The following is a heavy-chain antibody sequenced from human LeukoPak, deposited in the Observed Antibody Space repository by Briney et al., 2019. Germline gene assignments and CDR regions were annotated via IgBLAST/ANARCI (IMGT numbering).Heavy chain of an antibody. CDR3: AREVWYYDSSGYLDY. CDR2: INPSGGST. CDR1: GYTFTSYG. V-gene: IGHV1-46*01. J-gene: IGHJ4*02. D-gene: IGHD3-22*01. Sequence: VASVKVSCKASGYTFTSYGISWVRQAPGQGLEWMGIINPSGGSTSYAQKFQGGVTMTRDMSTSTVYMELSSLRSEDTAVYYCAREVWYYDSSGYLDYWGQGTLVTVSS.